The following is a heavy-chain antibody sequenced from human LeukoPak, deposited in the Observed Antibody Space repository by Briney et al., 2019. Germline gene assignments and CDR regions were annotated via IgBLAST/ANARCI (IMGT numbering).Heavy chain of an antibody. CDR3: ASGSSGYDP. D-gene: IGHD5-12*01. CDR2: IYSSGTT. J-gene: IGHJ5*02. CDR1: GGSISNYY. V-gene: IGHV4-4*07. Sequence: SETLSLTCTVSGGSISNYYWRWVRQPAGKGLEWIGRIYSSGTTIYNPSLKSRVTMSVDTSKNQFSLKLSSVTAADTAVYFCASGSSGYDPSGQGTLVTVSS.